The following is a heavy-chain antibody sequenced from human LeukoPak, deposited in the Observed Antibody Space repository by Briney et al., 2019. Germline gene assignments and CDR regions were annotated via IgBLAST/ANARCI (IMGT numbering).Heavy chain of an antibody. CDR2: IKQDGSEK. J-gene: IGHJ4*02. CDR1: GFTFSSYW. D-gene: IGHD6-19*01. V-gene: IGHV3-7*01. CDR3: AREFGSGWVDY. Sequence: GGSLRLSCAASGFTFSSYWMSWARQAPGKGLEWVANIKQDGSEKYYVDSVKGRFTISRDNAKNSLYLQMNSLRAEDTAVYYCAREFGSGWVDYWGQGTLVTVSS.